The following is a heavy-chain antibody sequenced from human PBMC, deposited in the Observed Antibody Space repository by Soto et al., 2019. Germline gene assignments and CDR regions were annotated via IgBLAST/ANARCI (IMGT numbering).Heavy chain of an antibody. J-gene: IGHJ3*02. D-gene: IGHD2-8*02. V-gene: IGHV3-23*01. CDR1: GFTCSSYD. Sequence: LRLSCAASGFTCSSYDMSWVRQAPGKGLEWVSTILVSGSTHYPDSVKGRFTISRDNSKNTVFLQMNSLTAGDTAVYYCAKATATGGGAFDICGQGTMVTVSS. CDR3: AKATATGGGAFDI. CDR2: ILVSGST.